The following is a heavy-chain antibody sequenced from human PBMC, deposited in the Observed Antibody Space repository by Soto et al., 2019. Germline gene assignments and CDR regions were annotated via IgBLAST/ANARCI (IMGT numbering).Heavy chain of an antibody. J-gene: IGHJ3*01. D-gene: IGHD2-15*01. CDR3: ARARWYDAFDV. Sequence: PSETLSLTCAVYVGSCSGYYWNWIRQVPGKGLEWIGSIFHGGNTYYNPSLKSRVTISVDMSKNQFSLKLNSVTAADTAVYYCARARWYDAFDVWGQGTVVTVSS. V-gene: IGHV4-34*12. CDR2: IFHGGNT. CDR1: VGSCSGYY.